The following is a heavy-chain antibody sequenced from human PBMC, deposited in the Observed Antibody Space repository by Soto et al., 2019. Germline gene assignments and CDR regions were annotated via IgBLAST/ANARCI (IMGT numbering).Heavy chain of an antibody. Sequence: SETLSLTCTVSGGSISSSSYYWGWIRQPPGKGLEWIGSIYYSGSNNYNPYLKSRVTISVDTSNNQFSLKLCSVTAADTAVYYCARDIMSTNYYYYGMDVWGQGTTVTVSS. CDR2: IYYSGSN. D-gene: IGHD2-8*01. CDR1: GGSISSSSYY. J-gene: IGHJ6*02. V-gene: IGHV4-39*07. CDR3: ARDIMSTNYYYYGMDV.